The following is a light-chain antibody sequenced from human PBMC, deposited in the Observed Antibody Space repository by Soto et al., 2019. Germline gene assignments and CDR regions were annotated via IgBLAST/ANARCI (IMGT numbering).Light chain of an antibody. CDR3: QQANSFPYT. V-gene: IGKV1-12*01. J-gene: IGKJ2*01. Sequence: DIQMTQSPSSVSASVGDRVTITCRASQGVNNWLAWYQQKPGKAPKLLIYAASTLRSGVPSRFRGSGSGTDFTFTSSSLQPEDFATYYCQQANSFPYTFGQGTKLDIK. CDR1: QGVNNW. CDR2: AAS.